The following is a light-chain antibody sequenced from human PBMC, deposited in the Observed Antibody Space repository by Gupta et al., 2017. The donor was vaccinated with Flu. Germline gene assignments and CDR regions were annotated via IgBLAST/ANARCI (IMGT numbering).Light chain of an antibody. CDR2: EHD. CDR3: QSYDSDNQV. J-gene: IGLJ3*02. V-gene: IGLV6-57*03. CDR1: SGSFASHY. Sequence: FLLTHPHSLSASPGNTVTISCPRSSGSFASHYVQWYQQRPGSAPTTVIYEHDQRPSGVPDRFSGSIDSSSKTASLTISGLRTEDEADYYCQSYDSDNQVFGGGTKLTVL.